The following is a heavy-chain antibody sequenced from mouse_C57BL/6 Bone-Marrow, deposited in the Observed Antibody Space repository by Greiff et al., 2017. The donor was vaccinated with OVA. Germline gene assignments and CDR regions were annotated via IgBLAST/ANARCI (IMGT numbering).Heavy chain of an antibody. CDR1: GYTFTDYN. D-gene: IGHD2-4*01. V-gene: IGHV1-18*01. J-gene: IGHJ3*01. Sequence: VQLKESGPELVKPGASVKIPCKASGYTFTDYNMDWVKQSHGKSLEWIGDINPNNGGTIYNQKFKGKATLTVDKSSSTAYMELRSLTSEDTAVYYCARSGKYDYDGASWFAYWGQGTLVTVSA. CDR2: INPNNGGT. CDR3: ARSGKYDYDGASWFAY.